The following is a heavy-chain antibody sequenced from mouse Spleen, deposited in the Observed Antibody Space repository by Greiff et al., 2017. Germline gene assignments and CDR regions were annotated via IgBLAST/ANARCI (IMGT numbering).Heavy chain of an antibody. CDR1: GYAFTNYL. CDR3: ARTRDGYFAWFAY. Sequence: VQLVESGAELVRPGTSVKVSCKASGYAFTNYLIEWVKQRPGQGLEWIGVINPGSGGTNYNEKFKGKATLTVDKSSSTAYMQVSSLTSDDSAVYFCARTRDGYFAWFAYWGHGTLLTVSA. D-gene: IGHD2-3*01. CDR2: INPGSGGT. V-gene: IGHV1-54*01. J-gene: IGHJ3*01.